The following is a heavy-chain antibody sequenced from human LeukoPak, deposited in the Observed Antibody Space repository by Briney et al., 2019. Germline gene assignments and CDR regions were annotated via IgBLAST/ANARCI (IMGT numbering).Heavy chain of an antibody. D-gene: IGHD6-19*01. CDR2: IYYSGST. Sequence: SDTLSLTCTVSGGSISSYYWSWIRQPPGKGLEWIGYIYYSGSTNYNPSLKSRVTISVDTSKNQFSLKLSSVTAADTAVYYCARSGIAVAGFDYWGQGTLVTVSS. J-gene: IGHJ4*02. V-gene: IGHV4-59*01. CDR1: GGSISSYY. CDR3: ARSGIAVAGFDY.